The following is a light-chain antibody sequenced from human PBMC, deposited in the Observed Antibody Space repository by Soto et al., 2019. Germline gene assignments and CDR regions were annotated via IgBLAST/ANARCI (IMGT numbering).Light chain of an antibody. J-gene: IGKJ4*01. CDR2: WAS. CDR1: QSVLYSSNNNNY. CDR3: QQYYTTPLT. V-gene: IGKV4-1*01. Sequence: DIVMTQSQDSLTVSLGERATINCKSSQSVLYSSNNNNYLAWYQQKPGQPPKLLFYWASTRESGVPDRFSGSGSGTDFTLTINSLQAEDVAVYYCQQYYTTPLTFGGGTKVDIK.